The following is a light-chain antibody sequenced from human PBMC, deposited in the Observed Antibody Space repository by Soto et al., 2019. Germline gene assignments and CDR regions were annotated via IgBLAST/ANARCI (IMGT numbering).Light chain of an antibody. CDR3: HQSHSTPLT. Sequence: DIQMTQSPSSLSASVGDRVTITCRTSQSITNFLNWYQQKPGKAPKVLIYAASSLQSGVPSRFSGSGSGTDFTLTISSLQPEDSATYYCHQSHSTPLTFGGGTKVEIK. CDR1: QSITNF. CDR2: AAS. J-gene: IGKJ4*01. V-gene: IGKV1-39*01.